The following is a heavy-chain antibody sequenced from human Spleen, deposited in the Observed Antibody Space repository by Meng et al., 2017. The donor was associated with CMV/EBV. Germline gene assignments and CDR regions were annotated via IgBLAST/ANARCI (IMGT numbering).Heavy chain of an antibody. CDR3: ARDRTVVVTAPGY. J-gene: IGHJ4*02. Sequence: VQLLRLGDEGKKPGASVKVSCKASGYTFTSYGISWVRQAPGQGLEWMGWISAYNGNTNYAQKLQGRVTMTTDTSTSTAYMELRSLRSDDTAVYYCARDRTVVVTAPGYWGQGTLVTVSS. V-gene: IGHV1-18*01. D-gene: IGHD2-21*02. CDR1: GYTFTSYG. CDR2: ISAYNGNT.